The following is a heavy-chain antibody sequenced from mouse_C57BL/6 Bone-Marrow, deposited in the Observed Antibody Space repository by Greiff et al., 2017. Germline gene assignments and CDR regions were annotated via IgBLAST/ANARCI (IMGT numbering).Heavy chain of an antibody. V-gene: IGHV1-69*01. CDR2: IDPSDSYT. CDR1: GYTFTCYW. J-gene: IGHJ3*01. CDR3: ARDSYYYGSSLFAY. D-gene: IGHD1-1*01. Sequence: QVQLQQPGAELVMPGASVKLSCKASGYTFTCYWMHWVKQRPGQGLEWIGEIDPSDSYTNYNQKFKGKSTLTVDKSSSTAYMQLSSLTSEDSAVYYCARDSYYYGSSLFAYWGQGTLVTVSA.